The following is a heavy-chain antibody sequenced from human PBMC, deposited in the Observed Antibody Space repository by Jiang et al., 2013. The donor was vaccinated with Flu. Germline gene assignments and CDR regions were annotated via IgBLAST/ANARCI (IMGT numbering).Heavy chain of an antibody. CDR1: GFTFTSSA. Sequence: VESGPEVKKPGTSVKVSCKASGFTFTSSAVQWVRQARGQRLEWIGWIVVGSGNTNYAQKFQERVTITRDMSTSTAYMELSSLRSEDTAVYYCAAGMTTVADDYWGQGTLVTVSS. CDR2: IVVGSGNT. J-gene: IGHJ4*02. V-gene: IGHV1-58*01. CDR3: AAGMTTVADDY. D-gene: IGHD4-23*01.